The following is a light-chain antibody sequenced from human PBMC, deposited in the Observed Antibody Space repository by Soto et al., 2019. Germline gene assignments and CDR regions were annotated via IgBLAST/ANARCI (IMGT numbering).Light chain of an antibody. CDR2: EVS. CDR3: CSYAGSTTQTYV. J-gene: IGLJ1*01. CDR1: HSDVGSYNL. Sequence: QSALTQPASVSGSPEQSITISCTGTHSDVGSYNLVSWYQQHPGKAPKVIIYEVSERPSGVSDRFSGSKSGNTASLMISGLQAEDEADYYCCSYAGSTTQTYVFGSGTKVTVL. V-gene: IGLV2-23*02.